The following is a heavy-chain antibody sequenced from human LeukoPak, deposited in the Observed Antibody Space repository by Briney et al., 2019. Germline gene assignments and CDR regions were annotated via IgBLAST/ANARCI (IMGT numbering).Heavy chain of an antibody. D-gene: IGHD1-26*01. CDR1: GGTISRYY. Sequence: PSETLSLSCTVSGGTISRYYWSWIRQPPGKGLEWIAYIDYSGSTNYNPSLKSRLTISLDASKNQFSLKLISVIAADTAVYYCAKDRRRDRLHAFDIWGQGTMVTVSS. J-gene: IGHJ3*02. V-gene: IGHV4-59*01. CDR2: IDYSGST. CDR3: AKDRRRDRLHAFDI.